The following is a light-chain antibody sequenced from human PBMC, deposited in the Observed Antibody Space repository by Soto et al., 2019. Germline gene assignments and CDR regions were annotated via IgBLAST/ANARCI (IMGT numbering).Light chain of an antibody. J-gene: IGKJ4*01. CDR2: WAS. CDR3: QQYYSLPLT. Sequence: DIVMSQSPDSLAGSLGERATINCESRQSLLYDSNNQNYLAWCQTKPGQPPKLCSDWASMRESWVPDRFSGSGSWTDCTLTSTSLQAEDVAVYYGQQYYSLPLTFGGGTKVDIK. CDR1: QSLLYDSNNQNY. V-gene: IGKV4-1*01.